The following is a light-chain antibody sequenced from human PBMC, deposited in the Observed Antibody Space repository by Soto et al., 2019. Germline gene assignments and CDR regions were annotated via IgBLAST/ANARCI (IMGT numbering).Light chain of an antibody. CDR1: QSVSRY. V-gene: IGKV3-11*01. CDR2: DAS. J-gene: IGKJ4*01. CDR3: QQRSNWPLT. Sequence: EFVLTQSPATLSLSPGERATLSCRASQSVSRYLAWYQQKPGQAPRLLIYDASNRATGIPARFSGSGSGTDFTLTISSLEPEDFAVYYWQQRSNWPLTFGGGTKVEIK.